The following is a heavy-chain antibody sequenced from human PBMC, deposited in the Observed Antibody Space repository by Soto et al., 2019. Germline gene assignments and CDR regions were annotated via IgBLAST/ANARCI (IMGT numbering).Heavy chain of an antibody. CDR1: GGSITSYY. Sequence: SETLSLTCTVSGGSITSYYWSWIRQPPGKGLEWIAYIHYSGSTNYNPSLKSRVTISVDTSKNQFSLKLSSVTAADTAVYYCARQIAGGDYYGMDVWGQGTTVTVSS. CDR3: ARQIAGGDYYGMDV. D-gene: IGHD3-10*01. J-gene: IGHJ6*02. V-gene: IGHV4-59*08. CDR2: IHYSGST.